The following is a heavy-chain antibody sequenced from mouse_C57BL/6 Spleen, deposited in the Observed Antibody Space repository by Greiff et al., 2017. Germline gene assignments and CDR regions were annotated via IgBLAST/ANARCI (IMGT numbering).Heavy chain of an antibody. CDR2: IDPSDSYT. D-gene: IGHD4-1*02. V-gene: IGHV1-69*01. CDR3: ARSATGTSFDY. Sequence: QVQLKQSGAELVMPGASVKLSCKASGYTFTSYWMHWVKQRPGQGLEWIGEIDPSDSYTNYNQKFKGKSTLTVDKSSSTAYMQLSSLTSEDSAVYYCARSATGTSFDYWGQGTTLTVSS. CDR1: GYTFTSYW. J-gene: IGHJ2*01.